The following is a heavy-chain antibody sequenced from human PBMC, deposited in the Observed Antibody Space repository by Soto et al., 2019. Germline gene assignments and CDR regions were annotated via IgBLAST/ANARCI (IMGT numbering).Heavy chain of an antibody. J-gene: IGHJ6*02. CDR2: INAGNGNT. V-gene: IGHV1-3*01. Sequence: QVQLVQSGAEVKKPGASVKVSCKASGYTFTSYAMHWVRQAPGQRLEWMGWINAGNGNTKYSQKFQGRVTITRDTSASTAYMELSSLRSEDTAVYYCARGFGIRDGYNWRGYYYYYGIDVWGQGTTVTVSS. CDR3: ARGFGIRDGYNWRGYYYYYGIDV. CDR1: GYTFTSYA. D-gene: IGHD5-12*01.